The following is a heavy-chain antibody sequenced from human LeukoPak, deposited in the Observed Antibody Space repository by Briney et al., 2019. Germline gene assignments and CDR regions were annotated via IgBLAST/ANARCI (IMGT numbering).Heavy chain of an antibody. V-gene: IGHV1-8*02. CDR3: ARATPGGLHGYSFDY. Sequence: ASVKVSCKASGYTFKNYDINWVRQATGQGLEWMGWMNPNSGNTGFAQKFQDRVGMTRDTSISTAYMELTSLRSGDTAVYYCARATPGGLHGYSFDYWGQGTVVTVYS. CDR1: GYTFKNYD. CDR2: MNPNSGNT. J-gene: IGHJ4*02. D-gene: IGHD5-24*01.